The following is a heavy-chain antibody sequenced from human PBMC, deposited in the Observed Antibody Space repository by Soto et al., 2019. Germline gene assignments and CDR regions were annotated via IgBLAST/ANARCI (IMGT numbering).Heavy chain of an antibody. CDR2: ISGSGGST. V-gene: IGHV3-23*01. CDR3: AKTPRYYCSGGSCATGPDF. Sequence: EVQLLESGGGLVQPGGSLRLSCAASGFTFSSYAMSWVRQAPGKGLEWVSAISGSGGSTYYADSVKGRFTISRDNSKNTLYLQMNSLRAEGTAVYYCAKTPRYYCSGGSCATGPDFWGQGTLVTVSS. D-gene: IGHD2-15*01. J-gene: IGHJ4*02. CDR1: GFTFSSYA.